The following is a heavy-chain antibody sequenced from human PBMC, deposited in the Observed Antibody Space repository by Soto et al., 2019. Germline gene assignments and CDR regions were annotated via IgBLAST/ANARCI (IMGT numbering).Heavy chain of an antibody. CDR1: VYTFTCYY. J-gene: IGHJ4*02. CDR3: ARGNSGDDDEFDY. D-gene: IGHD5-12*01. Sequence: XSVKVSCKASVYTFTCYYIHWVRQAPGQGLEWMGWVNPNSGGTGYAQRFQGRVTMTRDTSINSVYMELSRLRSDDTATYFCARGNSGDDDEFDYWGQGTPVTVSS. V-gene: IGHV1-2*02. CDR2: VNPNSGGT.